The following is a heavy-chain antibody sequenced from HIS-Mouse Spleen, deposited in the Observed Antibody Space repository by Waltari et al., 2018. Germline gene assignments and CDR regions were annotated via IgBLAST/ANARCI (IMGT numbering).Heavy chain of an antibody. D-gene: IGHD6-13*01. CDR3: AREIPYSSSWYDWYFDL. CDR2: IYYSGST. V-gene: IGHV4-39*07. Sequence: QLQLQESGPGLVKPSETLSPTCTVPGGSISRGSYYWGWIRQPPGKGLEWIGSIYYSGSTYYNPSLKSRVTISVDTSKNQFSLKLSSVTAADTAVYYCAREIPYSSSWYDWYFDLWGRGTLVTVSS. CDR1: GGSISRGSYY. J-gene: IGHJ2*01.